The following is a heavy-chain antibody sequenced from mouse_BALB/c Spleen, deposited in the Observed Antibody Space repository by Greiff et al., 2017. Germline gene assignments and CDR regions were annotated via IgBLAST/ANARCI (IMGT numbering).Heavy chain of an antibody. Sequence: EVQLQESGPGLVKPSQSLSLTCSVTGYSITSGYYWNWIRQFPGNKLEWMGYISYDGSNNYNPSLKNRISITRDTSKNQFFLKLNSVTTEDTATYYCARGDYGRPLSYWGQGTTLTVSS. CDR2: ISYDGSN. V-gene: IGHV3-6*02. D-gene: IGHD1-1*01. J-gene: IGHJ2*01. CDR1: GYSITSGYY. CDR3: ARGDYGRPLSY.